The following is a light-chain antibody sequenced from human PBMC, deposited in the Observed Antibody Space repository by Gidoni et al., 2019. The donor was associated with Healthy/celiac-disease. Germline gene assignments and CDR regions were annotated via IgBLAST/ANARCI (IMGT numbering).Light chain of an antibody. V-gene: IGKV3-15*01. J-gene: IGKJ4*01. Sequence: VMTQSPATLSVSPGERATLSCRASQSVSSNLAWYQQKPGQAPRLLIYGASTRATGIPARFSGSGSGTEFTLTISSRQSEEFAVYYCQQYKNWPLTFGGGTKVEIK. CDR2: GAS. CDR3: QQYKNWPLT. CDR1: QSVSSN.